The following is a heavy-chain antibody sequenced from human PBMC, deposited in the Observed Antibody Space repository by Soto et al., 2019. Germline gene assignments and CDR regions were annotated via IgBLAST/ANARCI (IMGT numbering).Heavy chain of an antibody. V-gene: IGHV6-1*01. D-gene: IGHD6-19*01. Sequence: QTLSLSCAISGDSVSSNTAAWNLISSSPSRGLEWLGRPYYRSNWRHDYAVSVKSRITVNPGTSKNHLSLQLTSVTPDDTAVYYCARGVAGSGFALWGRRTLVTVSS. CDR3: ARGVAGSGFAL. CDR1: GDSVSSNTAA. CDR2: PYYRSNWRH. J-gene: IGHJ4*02.